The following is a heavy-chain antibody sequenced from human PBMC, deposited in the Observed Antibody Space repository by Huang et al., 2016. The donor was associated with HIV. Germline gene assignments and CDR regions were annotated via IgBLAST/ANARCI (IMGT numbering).Heavy chain of an antibody. Sequence: QVQLVQSGAEVKKPGASVKVSCKASGYSFTSYGISGVRQAPGQGLEWMGWSSTYNGNTNYAQNLQGRVTMTTDTSTSTAYMELRSLRSDDTAVYYCAREGYYDSPFDYWGQGTLVTVSS. CDR3: AREGYYDSPFDY. CDR1: GYSFTSYG. V-gene: IGHV1-18*01. CDR2: SSTYNGNT. D-gene: IGHD3-22*01. J-gene: IGHJ4*02.